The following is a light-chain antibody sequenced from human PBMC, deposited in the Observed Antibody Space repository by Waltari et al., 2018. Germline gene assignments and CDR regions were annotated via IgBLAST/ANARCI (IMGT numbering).Light chain of an antibody. CDR2: AAS. V-gene: IGKV1-39*01. CDR3: QHSYGGPRT. Sequence: DIQMTQSSSSLSASVGARVTITCRASQSISSYLNWYQQKPGKAPKLLISAASSLQSGVPSRFSGSGSGTDFTLTISSLQPEDFATYFCQHSYGGPRTFGQGTQVEVK. J-gene: IGKJ1*01. CDR1: QSISSY.